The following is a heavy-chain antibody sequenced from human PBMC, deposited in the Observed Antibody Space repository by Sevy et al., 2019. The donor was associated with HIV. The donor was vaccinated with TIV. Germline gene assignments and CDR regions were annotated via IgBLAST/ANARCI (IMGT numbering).Heavy chain of an antibody. CDR1: GFTFSDYA. CDR3: GRAQGYCVTNNCYGGSVNAFDI. Sequence: GGSLRLSCAASGFTFSDYAMHWVRQVPGKGLEWVSGISWNSGAIGYADSVKGRFTISRDNAKNSLYLQMNSLRVEDTAFYYCGRAQGYCVTNNCYGGSVNAFDIWGQGTMVTVSS. J-gene: IGHJ3*02. D-gene: IGHD2-2*01. CDR2: ISWNSGAI. V-gene: IGHV3-9*01.